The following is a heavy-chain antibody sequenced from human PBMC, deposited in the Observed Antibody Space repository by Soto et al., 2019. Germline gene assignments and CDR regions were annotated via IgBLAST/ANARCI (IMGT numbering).Heavy chain of an antibody. CDR3: ARGVFFGRYSSSWYSESWFDP. J-gene: IGHJ5*02. D-gene: IGHD6-13*01. CDR1: GYTFTSSY. Sequence: ASVKVSCKASGYTFTSSYMHWVRQAPGQGLEWMGIINPSVGSTSYAQKFQGRVTMTRDTSTSTVYMELSSLRSEDTAVYYCARGVFFGRYSSSWYSESWFDPWGQGTLVTVSS. V-gene: IGHV1-46*03. CDR2: INPSVGST.